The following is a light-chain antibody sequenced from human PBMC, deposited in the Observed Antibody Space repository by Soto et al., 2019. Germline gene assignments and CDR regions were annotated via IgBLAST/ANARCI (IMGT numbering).Light chain of an antibody. CDR3: QQYNSYSRT. Sequence: DIQMTQSPSTLSASVGDRVTITCRASQSISSWLAWYQQKPGKAPKLLIYDASSLESGVPSRFSGSGSGTGFTLSISSLQPDDFATYYGQQYNSYSRTFGQGTKV. V-gene: IGKV1-5*01. J-gene: IGKJ1*01. CDR1: QSISSW. CDR2: DAS.